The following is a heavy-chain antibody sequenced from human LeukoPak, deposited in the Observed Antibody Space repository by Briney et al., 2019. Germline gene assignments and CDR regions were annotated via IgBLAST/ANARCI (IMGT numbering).Heavy chain of an antibody. CDR2: IYTSGST. CDR3: VAGYSSSFNWFDP. J-gene: IGHJ5*02. V-gene: IGHV4-4*07. CDR1: GGSISSYY. D-gene: IGHD6-6*01. Sequence: PSETLSFTCTVSGGSISSYYWSWIRQPAGKGLEWIGRIYTSGSTNYNPSLKSRVTMSVDTSKNQFSLKLSSVTAADTAVYYCVAGYSSSFNWFDPWGQGTLVTVSS.